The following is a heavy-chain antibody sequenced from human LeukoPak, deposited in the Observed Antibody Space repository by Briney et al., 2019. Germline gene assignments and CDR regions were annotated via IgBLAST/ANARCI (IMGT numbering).Heavy chain of an antibody. CDR3: AKSSPPPLRS. Sequence: GGSLRLSCAASGFTFSSYSMNWVRQAPGKGLEWVSSISSSSSYIYYADSVKGRFTISRDNSKNTLYLQMNSLRAEDTAVYYCAKSSPPPLRSWGQGTLVTVSS. CDR2: ISSSSSYI. CDR1: GFTFSSYS. J-gene: IGHJ5*02. V-gene: IGHV3-21*04.